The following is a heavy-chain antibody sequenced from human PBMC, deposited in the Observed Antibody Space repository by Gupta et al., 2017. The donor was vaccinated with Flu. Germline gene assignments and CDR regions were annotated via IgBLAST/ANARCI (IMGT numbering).Heavy chain of an antibody. V-gene: IGHV5-51*03. J-gene: IGHJ5*02. D-gene: IGHD1-1*01. CDR3: ARLRVPTQESEIEKRALAS. CDR2: IYPSDSWT. CDR1: GYIFTNYW. Sequence: EVQLVQSGAEVKKPGESLKISCQASGYIFTNYWIAWVRQMPGKGLEWMGIIYPSDSWTKYNPSFQGQVTISADKSINTAYLQWGSLEASDTAVYYCARLRVPTQESEIEKRALASWGQGTLVTVSS.